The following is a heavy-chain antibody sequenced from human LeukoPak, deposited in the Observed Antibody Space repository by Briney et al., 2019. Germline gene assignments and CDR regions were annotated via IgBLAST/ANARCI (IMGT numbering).Heavy chain of an antibody. CDR2: IYYSGRT. CDR3: ARVTAGTTVDY. D-gene: IGHD1-7*01. J-gene: IGHJ4*02. V-gene: IGHV4-31*03. Sequence: SETLSLTCTVSGGSISSGDYNWSWIRQHPGKGLEWIGYIYYSGRTYYNPSLKSRVTISVDTSKNQFSPNLSSVTAADTAVYYCARVTAGTTVDYWGQGTLVTVSS. CDR1: GGSISSGDYN.